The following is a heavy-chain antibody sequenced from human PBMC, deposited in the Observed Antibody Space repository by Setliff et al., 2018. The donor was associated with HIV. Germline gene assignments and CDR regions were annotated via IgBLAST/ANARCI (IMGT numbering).Heavy chain of an antibody. V-gene: IGHV3-30*04. CDR2: ISNDATQT. Sequence: GGSLRLSCSASGFQFTPYVFHWVRQAPGKGLEWVAVISNDATQTYYADSVRGRFTISRDSSKSALYLKFYRPRPDDTAIYYCARARTVDYWSDSLAHWGQGTLVTVSS. J-gene: IGHJ4*02. CDR3: ARARTVDYWSDSLAH. D-gene: IGHD3-3*01. CDR1: GFQFTPYV.